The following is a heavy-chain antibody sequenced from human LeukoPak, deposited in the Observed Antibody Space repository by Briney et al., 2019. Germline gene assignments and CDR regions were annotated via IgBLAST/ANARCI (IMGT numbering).Heavy chain of an antibody. J-gene: IGHJ5*02. CDR3: ARVQSRLSWFDP. Sequence: PSETLSLTCNVSGSSIIRGYYWGWIRQPPGMGLEWIGTIYYSGSTYYNPSLKSRVTISVDTSKNQFSLKLSSVTAADTAVYYCARVQSRLSWFDPWGQGTLVTVSS. CDR1: GSSIIRGYY. V-gene: IGHV4-38-2*02. CDR2: IYYSGST.